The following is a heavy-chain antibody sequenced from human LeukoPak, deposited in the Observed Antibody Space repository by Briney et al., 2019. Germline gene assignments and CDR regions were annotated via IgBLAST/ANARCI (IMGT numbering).Heavy chain of an antibody. J-gene: IGHJ3*02. Sequence: GGSLRLSCAASGFTFSSYSMNWVRQAPGKGLEWVSSISSSSSYIYYADSVKGRFTISRDNAKNSLYLQMNSLRAEDTAVYYCARDLSAMVMNDALDIWGQGTMVTVSS. V-gene: IGHV3-21*01. D-gene: IGHD5-18*01. CDR1: GFTFSSYS. CDR3: ARDLSAMVMNDALDI. CDR2: ISSSSSYI.